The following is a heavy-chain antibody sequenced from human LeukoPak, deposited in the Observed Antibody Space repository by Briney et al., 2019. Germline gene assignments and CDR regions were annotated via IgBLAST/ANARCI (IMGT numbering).Heavy chain of an antibody. Sequence: SGPTLVKPTQTLTLTCTFSGFSLSTSGVGVGWIRQPPGKALEWLALIYWNDDKRYSPSLKSRLTTTKDTSKNQVVLTMTNMDPVDTATYYCAHRLPNYDFWSGYDIGAYNWFDPWGQGTLVTVSS. J-gene: IGHJ5*02. V-gene: IGHV2-5*01. CDR2: IYWNDDK. CDR1: GFSLSTSGVG. D-gene: IGHD3-3*01. CDR3: AHRLPNYDFWSGYDIGAYNWFDP.